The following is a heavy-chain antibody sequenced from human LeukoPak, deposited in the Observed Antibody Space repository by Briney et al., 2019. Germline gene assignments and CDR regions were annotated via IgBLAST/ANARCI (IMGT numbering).Heavy chain of an antibody. CDR1: GFTFSSYA. D-gene: IGHD6-13*01. V-gene: IGHV3-23*01. CDR2: ISGSGGST. CDR3: AKDISPYSSSRAFDY. J-gene: IGHJ4*02. Sequence: PGGSLRLXCAASGFTFSSYAMSWVRQAPGKALEWVSAISGSGGSTYYADSMKGRFTISRDNSKNTLYLQMNSLRAEDTVVYSCAKDISPYSSSRAFDYWGQGTLVTVSS.